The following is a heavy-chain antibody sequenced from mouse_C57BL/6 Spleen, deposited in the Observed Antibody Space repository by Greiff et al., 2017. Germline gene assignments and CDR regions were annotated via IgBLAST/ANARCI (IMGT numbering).Heavy chain of an antibody. CDR3: ARKGPYYYGSSYSYYFDY. CDR2: IDPSDSET. Sequence: QVQLLQPGAELVRPGSSVKLSCKASGYTFTSYWMHWVKQRPIQGLEWIGNIDPSDSETHYNQKFKDKATLTVDTSSITAYMQLSSLTSEDSAVYYCARKGPYYYGSSYSYYFDYWGQGTTLTVSS. J-gene: IGHJ2*01. CDR1: GYTFTSYW. D-gene: IGHD1-1*01. V-gene: IGHV1-52*01.